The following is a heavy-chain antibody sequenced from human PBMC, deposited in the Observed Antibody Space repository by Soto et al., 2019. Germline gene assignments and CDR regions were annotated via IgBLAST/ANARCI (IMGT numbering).Heavy chain of an antibody. J-gene: IGHJ4*02. Sequence: SETLSLTCTVSGGSVSSGSYYWSWIRQPPGKGLEWIGYIYYSGSTNYNPSLKSRVTISVDTSKNQFSLKLSSVTAADTAVYYCARDWGGVDYWGQGTLVTVSS. D-gene: IGHD3-10*01. CDR2: IYYSGST. CDR1: GGSVSSGSYY. V-gene: IGHV4-61*01. CDR3: ARDWGGVDY.